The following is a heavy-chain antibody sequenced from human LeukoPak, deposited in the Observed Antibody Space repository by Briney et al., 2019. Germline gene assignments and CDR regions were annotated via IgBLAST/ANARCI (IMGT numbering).Heavy chain of an antibody. J-gene: IGHJ4*02. D-gene: IGHD3-9*01. CDR3: AKATYYDILTGYSDY. V-gene: IGHV3-23*01. Sequence: GGSLRLSCVAPGFTFSSYAMSWVRQAPGKGLEWVSGISGSGGSTYYADSVKGRFTISRDNSKNTLYLQMNSLRAEDTAVYYCAKATYYDILTGYSDYWGQGTLVTVSS. CDR1: GFTFSSYA. CDR2: ISGSGGST.